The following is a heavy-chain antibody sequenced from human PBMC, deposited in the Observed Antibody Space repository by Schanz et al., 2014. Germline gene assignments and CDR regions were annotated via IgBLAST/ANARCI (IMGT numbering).Heavy chain of an antibody. D-gene: IGHD1-20*01. J-gene: IGHJ3*02. V-gene: IGHV3-11*01. CDR1: GFIFNDYY. Sequence: QVQLVESGGGLVKPGGSLRLSCAASGFIFNDYYMNWIRQAPGKGLEWLSYISRDGTTSYYADSVKGRFTISRDNAKNSLYLEMTSLRGEDTAVYYCARENLNWKAFDIWGQGTVVTVSS. CDR3: ARENLNWKAFDI. CDR2: ISRDGTTS.